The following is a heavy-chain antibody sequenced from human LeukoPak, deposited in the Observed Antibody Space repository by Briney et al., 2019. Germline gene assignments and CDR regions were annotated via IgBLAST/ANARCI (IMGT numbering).Heavy chain of an antibody. CDR3: ARGAAAGTGLTYMDV. D-gene: IGHD6-13*01. Sequence: PGGSLRLSCAASGFTFSSYDMHWVRQATGKGLEWVSAIGTAGDTYYPGSVKGRFTISRENAKNSLYLQMNSLRAGDTAVYCCARGAAAGTGLTYMDVWGKGTTVTVSS. CDR2: IGTAGDT. V-gene: IGHV3-13*01. J-gene: IGHJ6*03. CDR1: GFTFSSYD.